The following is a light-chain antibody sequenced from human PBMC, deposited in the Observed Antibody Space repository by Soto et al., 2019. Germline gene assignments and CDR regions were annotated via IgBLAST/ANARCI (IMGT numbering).Light chain of an antibody. Sequence: QSALTQPASVSGSPGQSITISCTGTSSDVGSYNYVSWYQQHPGKAPKLMIYEVNNRPSGVSNRFSGSKSGNTASLTISGLQAEDEADYYCCSYTSGSTYVFGTGTNVTVL. CDR1: SSDVGSYNY. V-gene: IGLV2-14*01. J-gene: IGLJ1*01. CDR2: EVN. CDR3: CSYTSGSTYV.